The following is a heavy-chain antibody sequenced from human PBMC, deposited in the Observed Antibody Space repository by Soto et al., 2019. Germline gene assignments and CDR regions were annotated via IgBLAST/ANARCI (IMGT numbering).Heavy chain of an antibody. J-gene: IGHJ4*02. Sequence: QVQLVQSGAEVKKPGSSVKVSCKVSGGTFSSYTISWVRQAPGQGLEWMGRIIPILGIANYAQKFQGRVTITADKSTSTAYMELSSLRSEDTAVYYCAVIVPAAIDPFDYWGQGTLVTVSS. D-gene: IGHD2-2*01. CDR1: GGTFSSYT. V-gene: IGHV1-69*02. CDR2: IIPILGIA. CDR3: AVIVPAAIDPFDY.